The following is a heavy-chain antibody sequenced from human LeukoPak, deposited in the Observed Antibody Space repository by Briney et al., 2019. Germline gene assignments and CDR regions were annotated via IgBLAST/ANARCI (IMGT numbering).Heavy chain of an antibody. D-gene: IGHD6-25*01. CDR3: AISIAASDY. V-gene: IGHV3-23*01. J-gene: IGHJ4*02. CDR2: ISGSGGST. CDR1: GVTFSSFA. Sequence: GGSLRLSCAASGVTFSSFAMSWVRQAPGKGLEWVSAISGSGGSTYYADSVKGRFTISRDNSKNTLYLQMNSLRAEDTAVYYCAISIAASDYWGQGTLVTVSS.